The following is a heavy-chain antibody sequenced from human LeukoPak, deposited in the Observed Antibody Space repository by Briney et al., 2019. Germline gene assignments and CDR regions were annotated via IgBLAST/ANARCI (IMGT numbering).Heavy chain of an antibody. J-gene: IGHJ3*02. V-gene: IGHV4-39*07. CDR1: GGSISSSSYY. Sequence: SETLSLTCTVSGGSISSSSYYWGWIRQPPGKGLEWIGSIYYSGSTYYNPSLKSRVTISVDTSKNQFSLKLSSVTVADTAVYYCARDRGLWFGEAFDIWGQGTMVTVSS. D-gene: IGHD3-10*01. CDR2: IYYSGST. CDR3: ARDRGLWFGEAFDI.